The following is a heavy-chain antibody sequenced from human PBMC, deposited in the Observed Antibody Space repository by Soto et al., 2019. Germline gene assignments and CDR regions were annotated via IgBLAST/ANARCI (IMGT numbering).Heavy chain of an antibody. V-gene: IGHV4-59*01. J-gene: IGHJ5*02. CDR3: ARVDRYSSSWYGSLKGYWFDP. CDR2: IYYSGST. Sequence: PSETLSLTCTVSGGSISSYYWSWIRQPPGKGLEWFGYIYYSGSTNYNPSLKSRVTISVDTSKNQFSLKLSSVTAADTAVYYCARVDRYSSSWYGSLKGYWFDPWGQGTLVTVSS. CDR1: GGSISSYY. D-gene: IGHD6-13*01.